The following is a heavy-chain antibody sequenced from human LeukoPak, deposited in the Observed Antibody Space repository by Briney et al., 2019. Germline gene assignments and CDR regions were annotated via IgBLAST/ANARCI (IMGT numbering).Heavy chain of an antibody. V-gene: IGHV3-23*01. CDR3: ATRPTPRDRDF. D-gene: IGHD5-24*01. CDR1: GLTFSTSD. CDR2: IVQSGNT. Sequence: PGGSLRLSCVASGLTFSTSDTSWVRQAPGKGPEWLSLIVQSGNTYYAESVEGRFTISRDNSQNTVFMQMNSLRAEDTAVYYCATRPTPRDRDFWGQGTLVTVSS. J-gene: IGHJ4*02.